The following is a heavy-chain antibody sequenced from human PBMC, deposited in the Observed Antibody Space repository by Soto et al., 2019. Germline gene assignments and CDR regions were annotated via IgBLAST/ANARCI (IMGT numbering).Heavy chain of an antibody. CDR1: GASISSGSYY. J-gene: IGHJ4*02. CDR2: ISNSGST. V-gene: IGHV4-31*03. D-gene: IGHD4-4*01. Sequence: QVQLQESGPGLVKPSQTLSLTCTVSGASISSGSYYWSWIRQLPGKGLEWIGYISNSGSTYYNPSLKNRVTISVDTSKNQFSLRVSSVTAADTAVYYCARAVYSNHVYWGQGTLVTVSS. CDR3: ARAVYSNHVY.